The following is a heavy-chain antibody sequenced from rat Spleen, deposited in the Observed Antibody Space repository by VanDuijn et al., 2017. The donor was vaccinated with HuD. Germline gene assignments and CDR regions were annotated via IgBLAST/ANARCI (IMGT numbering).Heavy chain of an antibody. D-gene: IGHD1-11*01. CDR3: TRMGGGYSVGFAY. CDR1: GFSLMDYS. Sequence: QVQLKESGPGLVQPSQTLSLTCTVSGFSLMDYSVHWVRQPPGKGLEWMGRMKYDGDTYYNSALKSRLSISRDTSKSQVFLKMNSLQTEDTAIYYCTRMGGGYSVGFAYWGQGTLVTVSS. CDR2: MKYDGDT. V-gene: IGHV2S30*01. J-gene: IGHJ3*01.